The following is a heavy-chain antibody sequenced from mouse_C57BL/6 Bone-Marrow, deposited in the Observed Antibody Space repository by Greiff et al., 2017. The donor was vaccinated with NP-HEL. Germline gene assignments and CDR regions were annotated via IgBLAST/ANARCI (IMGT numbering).Heavy chain of an antibody. Sequence: VHVKQSVAELVRPGASVKLSCTASGFNIKNTYMHWVKQRPEQGLEWIGRIDPANGNTKYAPKFQGKATITAATSSNTAYLQLSSLTSEDTAIYYCAVYYDYHYFDYWGQGTTLTVSS. CDR2: IDPANGNT. CDR3: AVYYDYHYFDY. CDR1: GFNIKNTY. D-gene: IGHD2-4*01. J-gene: IGHJ2*01. V-gene: IGHV14-3*01.